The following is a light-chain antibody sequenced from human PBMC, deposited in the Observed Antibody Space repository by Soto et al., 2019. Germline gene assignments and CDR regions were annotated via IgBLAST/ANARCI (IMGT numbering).Light chain of an antibody. Sequence: IQLTQSPSSLSASVGDRVTIACRASQGIASYLAWYQQKPGKAPNLLISAASTLQSGVPSRFSGSGSGTDFTLTISSLQPEDLATYYCQQLNSYPLTFGGGTKVDIK. J-gene: IGKJ4*01. V-gene: IGKV1-9*01. CDR2: AAS. CDR1: QGIASY. CDR3: QQLNSYPLT.